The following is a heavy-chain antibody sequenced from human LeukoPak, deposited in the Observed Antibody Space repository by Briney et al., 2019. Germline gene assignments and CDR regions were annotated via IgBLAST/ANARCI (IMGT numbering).Heavy chain of an antibody. CDR1: GFTFSSDA. J-gene: IGHJ4*02. CDR3: ARETPYSSSWTVFDY. Sequence: GGSLRLSCVASGFTFSSDAMHWVRQTPGKGLEWVAVISYDGNEKYQVDSVKGRFTISRDNSKNTLYLQMNSLRAEDTAVYYCARETPYSSSWTVFDYWGQGTLVTVSS. V-gene: IGHV3-30-3*01. D-gene: IGHD6-13*01. CDR2: ISYDGNEK.